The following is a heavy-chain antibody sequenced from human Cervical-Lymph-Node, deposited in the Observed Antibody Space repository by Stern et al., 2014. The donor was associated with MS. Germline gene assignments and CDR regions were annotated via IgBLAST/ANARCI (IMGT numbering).Heavy chain of an antibody. D-gene: IGHD6-6*01. CDR1: GFNFNDYA. CDR2: ISGGGGRT. V-gene: IGHV3-23*04. Sequence: EVQLVESGGGLEQPGGSLRVSCAASGFNFNDYAMSWVRQAPGRGLEWVTAISGGGGRTYYADSVKGRFTISRDNSKNTLSLQMSSLRADDTAVYHCVKGSAAVRPYYFDYWGQGALVTVSS. CDR3: VKGSAAVRPYYFDY. J-gene: IGHJ4*02.